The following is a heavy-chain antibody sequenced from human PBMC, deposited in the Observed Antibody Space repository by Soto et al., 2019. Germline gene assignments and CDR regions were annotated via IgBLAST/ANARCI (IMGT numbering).Heavy chain of an antibody. CDR3: VKNSGWFDT. Sequence: GGSLRLSCAASAFSFSSTDMSWVRQAHGKGLEWVSTILDTGTTVFYADSAKGRFTVSRDNSHNTLSVQMNNLRADDTAVYYCVKNSGWFDTWGQGTLVTVSS. V-gene: IGHV3-23*01. J-gene: IGHJ5*02. CDR2: ILDTGTTV. D-gene: IGHD3-10*01. CDR1: AFSFSSTD.